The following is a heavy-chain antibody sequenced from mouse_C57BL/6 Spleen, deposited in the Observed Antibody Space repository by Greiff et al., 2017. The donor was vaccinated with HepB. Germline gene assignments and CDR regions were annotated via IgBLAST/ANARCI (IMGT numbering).Heavy chain of an antibody. J-gene: IGHJ1*03. CDR2: INYDGSST. D-gene: IGHD2-3*01. V-gene: IGHV5-16*01. CDR3: ARGWLLSYWYFDV. Sequence: EVKLMESEGGLVQPGSSMKLSCTASGFTFSDYYMAWVRQVPEKGLEWVANINYDGSSTYYLDTLKSRFIISRDNAKNILYLQMSSLKSEDTATYYCARGWLLSYWYFDVWGTGTTVTVSS. CDR1: GFTFSDYY.